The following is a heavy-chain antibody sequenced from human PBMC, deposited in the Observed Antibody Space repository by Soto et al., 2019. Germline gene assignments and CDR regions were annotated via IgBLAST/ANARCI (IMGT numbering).Heavy chain of an antibody. CDR3: ARQRTSVVTKAYFNV. CDR1: GDSISSSSYY. D-gene: IGHD2-21*02. Sequence: SETLSLTCTVTGDSISSSSYYWGWIRHPPGKGLEWIGSIYYSGSHYNNPSLRSRVSMSIDTSKDQFSLKLKSVTAADTALYFCARQRTSVVTKAYFNVWGPGSLVT. J-gene: IGHJ4*02. CDR2: IYYSGSH. V-gene: IGHV4-39*01.